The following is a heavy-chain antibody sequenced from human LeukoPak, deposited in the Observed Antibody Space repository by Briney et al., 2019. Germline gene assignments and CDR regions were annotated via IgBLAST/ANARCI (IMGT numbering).Heavy chain of an antibody. CDR3: ARREAARHHVRGGFDP. CDR2: IYHSGST. V-gene: IGHV4-38-2*02. Sequence: SETLSLTCTVSGYSISSGYYWGWIRQPPGKGLEWIGSIYHSGSTYYNPSLKSRVTISVDTSKNQFSLKLSSVTAADTAVYYCARREAARHHVRGGFDPWGQGTLVTVSS. D-gene: IGHD6-6*01. CDR1: GYSISSGYY. J-gene: IGHJ5*02.